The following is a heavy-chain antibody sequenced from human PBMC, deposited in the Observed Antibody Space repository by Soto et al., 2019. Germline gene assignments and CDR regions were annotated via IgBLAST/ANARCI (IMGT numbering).Heavy chain of an antibody. CDR3: ARDSGRGWFDP. CDR1: GGSISSSY. D-gene: IGHD3-10*01. Sequence: SEPMSLTCTISGGSISSSYWSWIRQPPGKGLEWIGYIYYSGSTNYNPSLKSRVTISVDTSKNQFSLKLSSVTAADTAVYYCARDSGRGWFDPWGQGTLVTVSS. J-gene: IGHJ5*02. V-gene: IGHV4-59*01. CDR2: IYYSGST.